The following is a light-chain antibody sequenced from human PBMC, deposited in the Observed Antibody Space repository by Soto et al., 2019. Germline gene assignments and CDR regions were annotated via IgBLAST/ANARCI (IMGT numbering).Light chain of an antibody. CDR2: SNN. V-gene: IGLV1-44*01. Sequence: QSVLTQPPSASGTHGQRVTISCSGSSSNIGSNTVNWYQQLPGTAPKLLIYSNNQRPSGVPDRFSGSKSGTSASLAISGLQSEDEADYYCAAWDDSLNGWVFGGVPKLTVL. CDR1: SSNIGSNT. CDR3: AAWDDSLNGWV. J-gene: IGLJ3*02.